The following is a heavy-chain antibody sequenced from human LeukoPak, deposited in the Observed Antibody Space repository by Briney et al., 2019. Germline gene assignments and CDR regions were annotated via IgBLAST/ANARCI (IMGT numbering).Heavy chain of an antibody. V-gene: IGHV3-23*01. CDR3: AKIPSGSYYRYYFDY. CDR2: ISGSGGST. J-gene: IGHJ4*02. D-gene: IGHD1-26*01. Sequence: GGSLRLSCSASGFTFSSYEMNWVRQAPGKGLEWVSYISGSGGSTYYADSVKGRFTISRDNSKNTLYLQMNSLRAEDTAVYYCAKIPSGSYYRYYFDYWGQGTLVTVSS. CDR1: GFTFSSYE.